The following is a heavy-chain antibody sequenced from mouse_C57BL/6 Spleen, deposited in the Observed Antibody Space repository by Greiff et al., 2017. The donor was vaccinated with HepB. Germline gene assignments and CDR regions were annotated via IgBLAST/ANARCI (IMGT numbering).Heavy chain of an antibody. CDR1: GYAFSSYW. CDR3: AGPEFIGYAMDY. D-gene: IGHD1-1*01. V-gene: IGHV1-80*01. J-gene: IGHJ4*01. CDR2: IYPGDGDT. Sequence: VQLQQSGAELVKPGASVKISCKASGYAFSSYWMNWVKQRPGKGLEWIGQIYPGDGDTNYNGKFKGKATLTADKSSSTAYMQLSSLTSEDSAVYFCAGPEFIGYAMDYWGQGTSVTVSS.